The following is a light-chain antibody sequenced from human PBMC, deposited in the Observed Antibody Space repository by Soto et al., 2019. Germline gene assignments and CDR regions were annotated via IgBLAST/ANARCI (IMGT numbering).Light chain of an antibody. CDR3: SSFAVGNKIP. CDR1: SSDVGAYNY. J-gene: IGLJ2*01. CDR2: EVS. Sequence: QSALTQPPSASGSPGQSVTISCTGTSSDVGAYNYVSWYQQHPGKAPKLMIYEVSKRPSGVPDRFSGSKSGNTASLTVSGLKAEDGGDYTCSSFAVGNKIPFAGGTTLPV. V-gene: IGLV2-8*01.